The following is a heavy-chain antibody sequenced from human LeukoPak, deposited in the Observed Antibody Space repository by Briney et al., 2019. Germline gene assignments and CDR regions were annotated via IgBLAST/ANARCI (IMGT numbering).Heavy chain of an antibody. J-gene: IGHJ4*02. V-gene: IGHV3-48*03. CDR1: GFTFSSYE. CDR3: AKDPRDYDILTGYYSDY. Sequence: GGSLRLSCAASGFTFSSYEMNWVRQAPGKGLEWVSYISSSGSTIYYADSVKGRFTISRDNSKNTLYLQMNSLRAEDTAVYYCAKDPRDYDILTGYYSDYWGQGTLVTVSS. D-gene: IGHD3-9*01. CDR2: ISSSGSTI.